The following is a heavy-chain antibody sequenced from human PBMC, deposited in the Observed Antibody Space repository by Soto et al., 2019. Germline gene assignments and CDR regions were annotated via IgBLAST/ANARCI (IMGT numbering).Heavy chain of an antibody. V-gene: IGHV4-30-4*01. J-gene: IGHJ6*03. CDR3: ARTVLGPDLLADSFVDYYYYMDV. D-gene: IGHD3-9*01. CDR1: GGSISSGDYY. CDR2: IYYSGST. Sequence: PSETLSLTCTVSGGSISSGDYYWSWIRQPPGKGLEWIGYIYYSGSTYYNPSLKSRVTISVDTSKNQFSLRLNSVTAADTAVYYCARTVLGPDLLADSFVDYYYYMDVWGQGTTVTVSS.